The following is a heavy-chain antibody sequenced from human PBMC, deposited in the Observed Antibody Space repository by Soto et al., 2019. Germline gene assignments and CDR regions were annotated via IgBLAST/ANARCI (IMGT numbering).Heavy chain of an antibody. Sequence: PSETLSLTCTVSGGSISSGVFSWTWIRQHPGKGLEWIGYIYYRGSTYYNPSLRSRVSISVDTSRNQFSLKLSSVTAADTAVYYCARDRPISGTTVYYGMDVWGQGTTVTVSS. CDR2: IYYRGST. V-gene: IGHV4-31*03. J-gene: IGHJ6*02. CDR1: GGSISSGVFS. D-gene: IGHD1-7*01. CDR3: ARDRPISGTTVYYGMDV.